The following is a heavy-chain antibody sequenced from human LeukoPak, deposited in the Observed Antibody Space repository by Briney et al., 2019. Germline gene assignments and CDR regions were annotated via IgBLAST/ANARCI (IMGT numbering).Heavy chain of an antibody. Sequence: PGGSLRLSCAASGFSFSSYSMNWVRQAPGKGLEWVSSISSTSSYIYYADSVKGRFTISRDNAQNSLYPQMNSLRAEDTAVYYCARELTHGDYWGQGTLVTVSS. J-gene: IGHJ4*02. D-gene: IGHD2-21*02. V-gene: IGHV3-21*01. CDR2: ISSTSSYI. CDR3: ARELTHGDY. CDR1: GFSFSSYS.